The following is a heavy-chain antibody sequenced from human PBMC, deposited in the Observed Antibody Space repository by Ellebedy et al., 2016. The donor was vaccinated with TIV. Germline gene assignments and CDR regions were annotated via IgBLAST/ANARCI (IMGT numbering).Heavy chain of an antibody. V-gene: IGHV3-53*01. Sequence: GGSLRLXXAASGFTVSSNYMSWVRQAPGKGLEWVSVIYSGGSTYYADSVKGRFTISRDNSKNTLYLQMNSLRAEDTAVYYCARDMGGLGMDVWGQGTTVTVSS. D-gene: IGHD3-10*01. J-gene: IGHJ6*02. CDR3: ARDMGGLGMDV. CDR2: IYSGGST. CDR1: GFTVSSNY.